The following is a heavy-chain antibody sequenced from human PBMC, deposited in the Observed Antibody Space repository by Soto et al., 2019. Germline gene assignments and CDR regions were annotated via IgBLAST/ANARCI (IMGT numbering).Heavy chain of an antibody. J-gene: IGHJ4*02. Sequence: GASVKVSCKVSGYTLTELSMHRVRQATGKGLEWMGGFDPEDGETIYAQKFQGRVTMTEDTSTDTTYMELSSLRSEDTAVYYCATISLLYSSGWYEGGYYFDYWGQGTLVTVSS. CDR2: FDPEDGET. V-gene: IGHV1-24*01. D-gene: IGHD6-19*01. CDR1: GYTLTELS. CDR3: ATISLLYSSGWYEGGYYFDY.